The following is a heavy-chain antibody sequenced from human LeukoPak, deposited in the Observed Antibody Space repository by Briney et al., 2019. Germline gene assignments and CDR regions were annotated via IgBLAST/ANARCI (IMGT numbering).Heavy chain of an antibody. CDR2: IYPGDSDT. CDR3: ARRLVGQEWVHI. CDR1: SNSFTGYW. Sequence: GESLKSSCKGSSNSFTGYWIAWVRQKPGKGLEWMGIIYPGDSDTRYSPSFQGQVTTSADKSITTAFLQWSSLKASDTAMYYCARRLVGQEWVHIWGQGTMVTVYS. J-gene: IGHJ3*02. V-gene: IGHV5-51*01. D-gene: IGHD3-3*01.